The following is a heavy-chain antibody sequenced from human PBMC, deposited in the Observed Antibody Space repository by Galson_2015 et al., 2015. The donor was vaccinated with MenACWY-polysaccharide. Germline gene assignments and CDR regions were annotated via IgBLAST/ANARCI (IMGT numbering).Heavy chain of an antibody. CDR3: AKREARNSGPFDL. CDR1: GFTFSSYG. CDR2: ITYDGSDQ. Sequence: SLRLSCAASGFTFSSYGMHWVRQAPGKGLEWVTYITYDGSDQNYARSVKGRLTISRDNSKSMLYLQMDSLRAEDTAAYHCAKREARNSGPFDLWGQGALVTVSS. D-gene: IGHD6-19*01. J-gene: IGHJ4*02. V-gene: IGHV3-30*18.